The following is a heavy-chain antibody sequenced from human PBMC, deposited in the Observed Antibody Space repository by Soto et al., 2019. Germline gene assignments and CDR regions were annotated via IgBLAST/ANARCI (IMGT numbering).Heavy chain of an antibody. J-gene: IGHJ4*02. CDR2: ISSSSSYI. Sequence: GGSMRLSCAASGLTLSSYSMNWVRQAPGKGLEWVSSISSSSSYIYYADSVKGRFTISRDNAKNSLYLQMNSLRAEDTAVYYCARDQEQWPFDYWGQGTLVTVSS. CDR3: ARDQEQWPFDY. V-gene: IGHV3-21*01. D-gene: IGHD6-19*01. CDR1: GLTLSSYS.